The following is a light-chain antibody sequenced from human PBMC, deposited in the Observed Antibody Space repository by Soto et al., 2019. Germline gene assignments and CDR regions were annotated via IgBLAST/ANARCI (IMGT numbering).Light chain of an antibody. V-gene: IGKV3-20*01. CDR1: QSVSSSY. CDR2: GAS. J-gene: IGKJ1*01. CDR3: QQYGSSPRT. Sequence: PGERATLSCRASQSVSSSYLAWYQQKPGQAPRLLIYGASSRATGIPDRFSSSGSGTDFTLTISRLEPEDFAVYYCQQYGSSPRTFGQGTKVEIK.